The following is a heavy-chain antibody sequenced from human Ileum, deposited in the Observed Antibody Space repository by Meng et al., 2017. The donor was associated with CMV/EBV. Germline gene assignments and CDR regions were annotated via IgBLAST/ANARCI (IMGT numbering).Heavy chain of an antibody. CDR3: ARWGDEGANFGLDH. Sequence: GESLKISCAASGFTFSSYWMTWVRQAPGKGLEWVANIKQDGSEKYYVDSVKGRFTISRDDAKNSLYLQMNSLSAEDTAVYFCARWGDEGANFGLDHWGQGILVTVSS. CDR1: GFTFSSYW. J-gene: IGHJ4*02. D-gene: IGHD1-26*01. CDR2: IKQDGSEK. V-gene: IGHV3-7*01.